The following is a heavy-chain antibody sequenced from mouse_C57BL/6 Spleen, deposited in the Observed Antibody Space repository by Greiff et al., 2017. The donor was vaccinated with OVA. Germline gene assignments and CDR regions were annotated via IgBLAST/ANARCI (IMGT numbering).Heavy chain of an antibody. CDR2: IWGGGST. CDR3: ANLWSYAMDY. J-gene: IGHJ4*01. D-gene: IGHD1-1*02. Sequence: VHLVESGPGLVQPSQSLSITCTVSGFSITSYGVHWVRQPPGKGLEWLGVIWGGGSTDYNAAFISRLSITKDKSKSQVFFKMNSLQANDTAIYYCANLWSYAMDYWGQGSSVTVSS. CDR1: GFSITSYG. V-gene: IGHV2-4*01.